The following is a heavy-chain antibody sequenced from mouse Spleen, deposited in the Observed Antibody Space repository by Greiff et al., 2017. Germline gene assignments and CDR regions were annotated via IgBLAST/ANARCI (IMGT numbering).Heavy chain of an antibody. CDR1: GYSITSGYY. V-gene: IGHV3-6*01. CDR3: ARLGYYGSTPFDY. D-gene: IGHD1-1*01. Sequence: EVQLVESGPGLVKPSQSLSLTCSVTGYSITSGYYWNWIRQFPGNKLEWMGYISYDGSNNYNPSLKNRISITRDTSKNQFFLKLNSVTTEDTATYYCARLGYYGSTPFDYWGQGTTLTVSS. J-gene: IGHJ2*01. CDR2: ISYDGSN.